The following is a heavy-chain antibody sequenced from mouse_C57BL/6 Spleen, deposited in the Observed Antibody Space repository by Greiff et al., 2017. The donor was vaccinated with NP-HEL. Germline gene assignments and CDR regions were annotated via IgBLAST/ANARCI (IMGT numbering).Heavy chain of an antibody. Sequence: VKLQESGAELARPGASVKLSCKASGYTFTSYGISWVKQRTGQGLEWIGEIYPRSGNTYYNEKFKGKATLTADKSSSTAYMELRSLTSEDSAVYFCARGSRWFAYWGQGTLVTVSA. CDR1: GYTFTSYG. V-gene: IGHV1-81*01. CDR3: ARGSRWFAY. D-gene: IGHD1-3*01. CDR2: IYPRSGNT. J-gene: IGHJ3*01.